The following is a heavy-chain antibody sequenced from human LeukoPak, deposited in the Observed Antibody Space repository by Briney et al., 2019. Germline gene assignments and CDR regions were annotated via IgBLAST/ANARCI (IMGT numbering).Heavy chain of an antibody. CDR1: GYTFTGYY. V-gene: IGHV1-2*02. J-gene: IGHJ4*02. CDR3: ARVRVDYDFWSGYYLFDY. Sequence: GASVKVSCKASGYTFTGYYMHWVRQAPGQGLEWMGWINPNSGGTNYAQKFQGRVTMTRDTSISTAYMELSRLRSDDTAVHYCARVRVDYDFWSGYYLFDYWGQGTLVTVSS. CDR2: INPNSGGT. D-gene: IGHD3-3*01.